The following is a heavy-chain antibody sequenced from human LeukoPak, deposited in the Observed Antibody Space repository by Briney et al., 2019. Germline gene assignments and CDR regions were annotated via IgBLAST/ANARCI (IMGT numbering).Heavy chain of an antibody. CDR1: GFTFSSYS. Sequence: GGSLRLSCAASGFTFSSYSMNWVRQAPGKGLEWVSSISSSSSYIYYADSVKGRFTISRDNSKNTLSLLMNSLRAEDTAVYYCARDRDSSGWPNGGVYYYYYMDVWGKGTTITVSS. CDR2: ISSSSSYI. J-gene: IGHJ6*03. D-gene: IGHD6-19*01. CDR3: ARDRDSSGWPNGGVYYYYYMDV. V-gene: IGHV3-21*01.